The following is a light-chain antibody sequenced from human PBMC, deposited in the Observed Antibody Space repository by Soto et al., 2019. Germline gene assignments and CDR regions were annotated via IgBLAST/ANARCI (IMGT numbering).Light chain of an antibody. CDR1: QSFSSTY. CDR3: QQYGSSSWT. J-gene: IGKJ1*01. Sequence: EIVLTQSPGTLSLSPGERATLSCRARQSFSSTYLAWYQQQPGQAPRLLIYGASNRATGIPARFSGSGSGTDFTLTISRLEPEDFEVYYCQQYGSSSWTFGQGTKVEIK. V-gene: IGKV3-20*01. CDR2: GAS.